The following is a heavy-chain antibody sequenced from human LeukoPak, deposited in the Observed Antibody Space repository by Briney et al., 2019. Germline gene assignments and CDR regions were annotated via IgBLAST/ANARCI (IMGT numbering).Heavy chain of an antibody. CDR3: ARPMAECSGGSCYSAPNNWFDP. J-gene: IGHJ5*02. Sequence: PSETLSLTCTVSGGSISSSSYYWGWIRQPPGKGLEWIGSIYYSGSTYYNPSLKSRVTISVDTSKNQFSLKLSSVTAADTAVYYCARPMAECSGGSCYSAPNNWFDPWGQGTLVTVSS. D-gene: IGHD2-15*01. CDR1: GGSISSSSYY. V-gene: IGHV4-39*01. CDR2: IYYSGST.